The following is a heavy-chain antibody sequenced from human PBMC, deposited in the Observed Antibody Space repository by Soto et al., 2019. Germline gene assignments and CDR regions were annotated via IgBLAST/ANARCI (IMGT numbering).Heavy chain of an antibody. V-gene: IGHV3-23*05. J-gene: IGHJ4*02. Sequence: RRLSCAASGFTFSNYAMSWVRQAPGKGLEWVSAIDVLNGAWYSDSVRGRLAISRDVSRNTVYLQMGSLRVEDTAIYFCSDWRAGGPVNLDHWGPGTVVTVSS. CDR1: GFTFSNYA. CDR3: SDWRAGGPVNLDH. D-gene: IGHD2-15*01. CDR2: IDVLNGA.